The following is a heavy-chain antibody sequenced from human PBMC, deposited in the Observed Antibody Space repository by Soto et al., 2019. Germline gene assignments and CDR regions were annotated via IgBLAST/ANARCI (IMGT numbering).Heavy chain of an antibody. CDR1: GYIFTNFY. CDR2: IFPNGDRT. CDR3: AREAPSTGAFDI. D-gene: IGHD2-8*02. J-gene: IGHJ3*02. Sequence: ASVKVSCTSSGYIFTNFYLHWVRQAPGQGLEWMGVIFPNGDRTSYAQSFQGRVTMTRDTSTSTDQMELSSLTCEDTAVYFCAREAPSTGAFDIWGQGTMVTVSS. V-gene: IGHV1-46*01.